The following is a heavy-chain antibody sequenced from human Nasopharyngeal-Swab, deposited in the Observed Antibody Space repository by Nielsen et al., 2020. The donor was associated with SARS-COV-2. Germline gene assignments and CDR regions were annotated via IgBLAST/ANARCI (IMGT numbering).Heavy chain of an antibody. CDR1: GFTFSSYG. V-gene: IGHV3-33*01. CDR3: AREVGKQWPLDY. Sequence: GGSLRLSCAASGFTFSSYGMHWVRQAPGKGLEWVAVIWYDGSNKYYADSVKGRFTISRDNSKNTLYLQMNSLRAEDTAVYYCAREVGKQWPLDYWGQGTLVTVSS. CDR2: IWYDGSNK. J-gene: IGHJ4*02. D-gene: IGHD6-19*01.